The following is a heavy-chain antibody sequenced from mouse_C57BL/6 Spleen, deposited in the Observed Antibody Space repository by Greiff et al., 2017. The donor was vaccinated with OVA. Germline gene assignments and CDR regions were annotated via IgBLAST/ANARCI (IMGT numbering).Heavy chain of an antibody. D-gene: IGHD1-1*01. J-gene: IGHJ1*03. CDR3: TRGDYYGSSYWYFDV. V-gene: IGHV1-15*01. Sequence: QVQLKQSGAELVRPGASVTLSCKASGYTFTDYEMHWVKQTPVHGLEWIGAIDPETGGTAYNQKFKGKAILTADKSSSTAYMELRSPTSEDSAVYYCTRGDYYGSSYWYFDVWGTGTTVTVSS. CDR2: IDPETGGT. CDR1: GYTFTDYE.